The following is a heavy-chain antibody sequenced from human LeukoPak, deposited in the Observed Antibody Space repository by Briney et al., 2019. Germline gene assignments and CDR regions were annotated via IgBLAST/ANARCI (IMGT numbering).Heavy chain of an antibody. D-gene: IGHD3-10*01. J-gene: IGHJ4*02. V-gene: IGHV4-39*07. CDR3: AKTGSRITMVRGVHFDY. Sequence: PSETLSLTCTVSGGSISSSSYYWGWIRQPPGKGLEWIGSIYYSGSTYYNPSLKSRVTISVDTSKNQFSLKLSSVTAADTAVYYCAKTGSRITMVRGVHFDYWGQGTLVTVSS. CDR2: IYYSGST. CDR1: GGSISSSSYY.